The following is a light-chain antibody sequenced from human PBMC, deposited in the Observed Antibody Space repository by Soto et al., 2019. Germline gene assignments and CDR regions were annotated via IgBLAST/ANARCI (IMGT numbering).Light chain of an antibody. Sequence: DIVMTQSPATLSVSTEAIATLSCRASESVSDTLAWYQQKPGQPPRLLIYGASTRAAGVPARFSGSGSGTEFTLTISSLEPEDFAVFYCQQRSNWPITFGHVTRLEIK. CDR2: GAS. J-gene: IGKJ5*01. CDR3: QQRSNWPIT. V-gene: IGKV3-15*01. CDR1: ESVSDT.